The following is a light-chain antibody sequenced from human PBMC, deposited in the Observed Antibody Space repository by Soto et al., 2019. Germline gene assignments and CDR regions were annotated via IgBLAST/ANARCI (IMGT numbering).Light chain of an antibody. V-gene: IGKV2-30*02. CDR1: QSLVHTDGNTY. CDR2: KVS. CDR3: MQALQTPRK. J-gene: IGKJ1*01. Sequence: DVVMTQSPLSLPVTLGQPASISCTSSQSLVHTDGNTYLSWFQQRPGQSPRRLSYKVSNRDSWVPDRFSGSGSGTDFTLKISRVEAEDVGVYYCMQALQTPRKFGQGTKVDIK.